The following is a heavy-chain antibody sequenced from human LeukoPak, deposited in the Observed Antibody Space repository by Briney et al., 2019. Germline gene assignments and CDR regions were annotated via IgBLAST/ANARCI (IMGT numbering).Heavy chain of an antibody. V-gene: IGHV3-48*01. CDR3: ARDRLTSGSYFFDY. CDR1: AFTFSDYS. D-gene: IGHD1-26*01. Sequence: GGSLRLSCAASAFTFSDYSMNWVRQAPGKGLGWISYISGRSSTIYYADSVRGRFTISRDNAKNSMYLQMNSLRAEDTAVYYCARDRLTSGSYFFDYWGQGTLVTVSS. CDR2: ISGRSSTI. J-gene: IGHJ4*02.